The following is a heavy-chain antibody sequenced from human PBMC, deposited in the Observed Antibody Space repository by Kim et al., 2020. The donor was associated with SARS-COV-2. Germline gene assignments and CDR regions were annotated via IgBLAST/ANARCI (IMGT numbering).Heavy chain of an antibody. CDR1: GFTFSSYE. J-gene: IGHJ4*02. CDR3: ARKLDY. Sequence: GGSLRLSCAASGFTFSSYEMNWVRQAPGKGLEWVSYISSSNTIYYADSVRGRYAISRDNAENSLYRQMNNLRAEDTAVYYCARKLDYWGQGTLVTVSS. V-gene: IGHV3-48*03. CDR2: ISSSNTI.